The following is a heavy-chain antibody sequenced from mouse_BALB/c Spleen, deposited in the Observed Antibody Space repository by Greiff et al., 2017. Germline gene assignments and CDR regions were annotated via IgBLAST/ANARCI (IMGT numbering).Heavy chain of an antibody. V-gene: IGHV5-9-3*01. CDR1: GFTFSSYA. CDR3: ARHKDGYYSYYFDY. Sequence: EVQLVESGGGLVKPGGSLKLSCAASGFTFSSYAMSWVRQTPEKRLEWVATISSGGSYTYYPDSVKGRFTISRDNAKNTLYLQMSSLRSEDTAMYYCARHKDGYYSYYFDYWGQGTTLTVSS. D-gene: IGHD2-3*01. J-gene: IGHJ2*01. CDR2: ISSGGSYT.